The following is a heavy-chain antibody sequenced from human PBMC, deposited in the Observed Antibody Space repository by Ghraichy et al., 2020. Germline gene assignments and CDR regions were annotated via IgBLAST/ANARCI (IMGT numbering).Heavy chain of an antibody. CDR3: ARVLWTQEIYHFDY. CDR1: GDSVSSNSAA. Sequence: SQTLSLTCAISGDSVSSNSAAWNWIRQSPSRGLEWLGRTYYRSKWYNDYAVSVKSRITINPDTSKNQFSLQLNSVTPEDSAVYYCARVLWTQEIYHFDYWGQGTLVTVSS. D-gene: IGHD3/OR15-3a*01. CDR2: TYYRSKWYN. J-gene: IGHJ4*02. V-gene: IGHV6-1*01.